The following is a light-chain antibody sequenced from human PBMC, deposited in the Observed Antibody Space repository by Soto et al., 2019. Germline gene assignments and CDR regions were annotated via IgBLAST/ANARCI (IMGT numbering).Light chain of an antibody. CDR1: SSDVGGYNY. J-gene: IGLJ1*01. Sequence: QSVLTQPASVSGSPGQSITISCTGTSSDVGGYNYVSWYQQHPGKAPKLMIYEVRNRPSGISNRFSGFKSGNTASLTISGLQAEDEADYYCTSYTSSSPDVFGTGTKLTVL. CDR3: TSYTSSSPDV. V-gene: IGLV2-14*01. CDR2: EVR.